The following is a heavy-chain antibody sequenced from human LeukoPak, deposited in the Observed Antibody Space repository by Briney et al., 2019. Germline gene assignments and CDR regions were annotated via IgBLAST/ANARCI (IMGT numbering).Heavy chain of an antibody. CDR3: ARGGLRGYYDTSGYYDY. CDR2: INPSGGST. Sequence: ASVKVSCKASGYTFTSYYMHWVRQAPGQGLEWMGIINPSGGSTSYAQKFQGRVTMTRDTSTSTVYMDLSSLRSEDTAVYYSARGGLRGYYDTSGYYDYWGQGTLVTVSS. V-gene: IGHV1-46*01. CDR1: GYTFTSYY. D-gene: IGHD3-22*01. J-gene: IGHJ4*02.